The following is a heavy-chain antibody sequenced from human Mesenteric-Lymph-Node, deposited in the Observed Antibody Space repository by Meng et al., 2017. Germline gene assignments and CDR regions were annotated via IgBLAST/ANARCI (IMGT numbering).Heavy chain of an antibody. J-gene: IGHJ4*02. CDR3: ARGFLSFVRVFDY. CDR2: IYYTGST. Sequence: PQLRESGSGLGKPSQTLSLTCAVSGGSISRGGYSWSWIRQPPGKGLEWIGYIYYTGSTFYNPSLKSRVTISVDTSKNQFSLKLISATAADTAVYYCARGFLSFVRVFDYWGQGTLVTVSS. D-gene: IGHD2/OR15-2a*01. V-gene: IGHV4-30-2*05. CDR1: GGSISRGGYS.